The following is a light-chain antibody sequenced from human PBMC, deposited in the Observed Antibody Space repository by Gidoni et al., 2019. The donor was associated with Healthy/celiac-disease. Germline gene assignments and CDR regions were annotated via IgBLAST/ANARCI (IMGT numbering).Light chain of an antibody. CDR1: SSTIGAGYD. J-gene: IGLJ1*01. Sequence: QSVLTQPPSVSGAPGQRVTISCTGSSSTIGAGYDVHWYQQLPGTAPKHLIYGNSNRPSGVPDRFSGSKSGTSASLAITGLQAEDEADYYCQSYDSSLSGYVFGTGTKVTVL. V-gene: IGLV1-40*01. CDR3: QSYDSSLSGYV. CDR2: GNS.